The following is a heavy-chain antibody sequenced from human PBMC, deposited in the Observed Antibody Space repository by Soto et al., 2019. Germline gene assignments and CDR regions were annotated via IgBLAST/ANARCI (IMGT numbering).Heavy chain of an antibody. J-gene: IGHJ4*02. CDR2: ISYDGSNK. Sequence: QVQLVESGGGVVQPGRSLRLSCAASGFTFSSYGMHWVRQAPGKGLEWVAVISYDGSNKYYADSVKGRFTISRDNSKNTLYLQMNSLRAEDTAVYYCAKPPAYCSGGSCSDIDYWGQGTLVTVSS. D-gene: IGHD2-15*01. CDR3: AKPPAYCSGGSCSDIDY. V-gene: IGHV3-30*18. CDR1: GFTFSSYG.